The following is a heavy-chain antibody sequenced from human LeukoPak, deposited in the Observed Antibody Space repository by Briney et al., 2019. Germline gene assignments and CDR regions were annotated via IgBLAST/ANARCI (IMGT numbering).Heavy chain of an antibody. Sequence: GGSLRLSCAASGFTFSSYGMHWVRQAPGKGLEWVAVISYDGSNKYYADSVKGRFTISRDNSKNTLYLQMNSLRAEDTAVYYCAKERVVSRTLDYWGQGTLVTVSS. CDR2: ISYDGSNK. V-gene: IGHV3-30*18. CDR3: AKERVVSRTLDY. J-gene: IGHJ4*02. D-gene: IGHD5/OR15-5a*01. CDR1: GFTFSSYG.